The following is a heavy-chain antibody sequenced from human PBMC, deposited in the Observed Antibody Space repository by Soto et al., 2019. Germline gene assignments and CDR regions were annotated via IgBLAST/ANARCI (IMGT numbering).Heavy chain of an antibody. D-gene: IGHD3-10*01. V-gene: IGHV3-23*01. CDR2: ISGSGGST. Sequence: EVQLLESGGGLVQPGGSLRLSCAASGFTFSSYAMSWVRQAPGKGLEWVSAISGSGGSTYYADSVKGRFTISRDNSKNTLYLQMNSLRAEDTAVYYCAKVGGSRIWFGDPTSKETDYWGQGTLVTVSS. CDR1: GFTFSSYA. CDR3: AKVGGSRIWFGDPTSKETDY. J-gene: IGHJ4*02.